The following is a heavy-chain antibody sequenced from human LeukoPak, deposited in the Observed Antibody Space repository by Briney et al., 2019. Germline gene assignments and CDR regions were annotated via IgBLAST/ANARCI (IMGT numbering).Heavy chain of an antibody. V-gene: IGHV1-2*02. D-gene: IGHD2-2*01. J-gene: IGHJ4*02. CDR3: ARGCSSTSCHFDY. CDR1: GYTFTGYY. Sequence: ASVKVSCKASGYTFTGYYMHWVRQSPGQGLEWMGWINPNSGGTNYAQKFQGRVTMTRDTSISTAYIELSRLRSDDTAVYYCARGCSSTSCHFDYWGQGTLVTVSS. CDR2: INPNSGGT.